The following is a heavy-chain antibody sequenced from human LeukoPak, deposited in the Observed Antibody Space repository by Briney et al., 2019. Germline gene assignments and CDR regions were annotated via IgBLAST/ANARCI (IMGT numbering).Heavy chain of an antibody. V-gene: IGHV3-23*01. D-gene: IGHD3-22*01. J-gene: IGHJ1*01. CDR2: ISGSGISS. Sequence: GGSLRLSCAASGFTFSGHAMSWVRQAPGKGLEWVSVISGSGISSYNADSVKGRFTISRDNSKNTLYLQMNSLRAEDTAVYYCAKADYYDSNTYRAQFFQHWGQGILVTVSS. CDR1: GFTFSGHA. CDR3: AKADYYDSNTYRAQFFQH.